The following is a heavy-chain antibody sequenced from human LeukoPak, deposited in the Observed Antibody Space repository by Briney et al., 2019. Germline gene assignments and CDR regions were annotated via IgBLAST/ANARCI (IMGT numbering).Heavy chain of an antibody. CDR3: ARGGGVVITTVDAFDI. D-gene: IGHD3-22*01. J-gene: IGHJ3*02. CDR1: DSTFITNW. V-gene: IGHV3-7*03. CDR2: IKKDGGDK. Sequence: GGSLRPSVPPSDSTFITNWMSWVGQPPGKGWDGVANIKKDGGDKGNVDSVKGRFTISRDNAKNSLFLQMNSLRAEDTAVYYCARGGGVVITTVDAFDIWGQGTMVTVSS.